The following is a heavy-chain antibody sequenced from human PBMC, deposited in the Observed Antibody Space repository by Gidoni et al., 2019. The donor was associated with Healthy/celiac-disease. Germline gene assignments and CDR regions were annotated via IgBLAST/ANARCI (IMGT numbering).Heavy chain of an antibody. CDR3: ARESIAAAGTSPDY. V-gene: IGHV1-46*01. CDR2: INPSGGST. J-gene: IGHJ4*02. Sequence: QVQLVQSGAEVKKPGASVKVSCKASGYTFTSYYMHWVRQAPGHGLEWMGIINPSGGSTSYEQKFQVRVTMTRDTSTRTVYMELSSLRSEDTAVYYCARESIAAAGTSPDYWGQGTLVTVSS. D-gene: IGHD6-13*01. CDR1: GYTFTSYY.